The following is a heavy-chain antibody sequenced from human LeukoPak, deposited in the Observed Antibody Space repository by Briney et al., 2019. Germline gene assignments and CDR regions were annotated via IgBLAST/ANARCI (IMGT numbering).Heavy chain of an antibody. J-gene: IGHJ4*02. V-gene: IGHV3-20*04. Sequence: GGSLTLSCAASGLTFDDYGMRWVRQAPGKGLEWVSGINWYGCSTVYADSVKGRFTITRDNDKNSLYLQMNSLRAEDTALYYCAREGVNGSYYKRVFDYWGQGTLVTVSS. CDR1: GLTFDDYG. D-gene: IGHD1-26*01. CDR2: INWYGCST. CDR3: AREGVNGSYYKRVFDY.